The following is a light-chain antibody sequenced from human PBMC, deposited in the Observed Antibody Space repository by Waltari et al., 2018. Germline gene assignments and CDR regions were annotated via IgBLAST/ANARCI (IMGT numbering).Light chain of an antibody. CDR3: SSYAGSSTLYV. V-gene: IGLV2-23*01. Sequence: QSALPQPASVSGSPGPSITISCTGTSSHVGSYNLVSWYQQHPGKAPKLMIYEGSKRPSGVSNRFSGSKSGNTASLTISGLQAEDEADYFCSSYAGSSTLYVFGTGTKVTVL. J-gene: IGLJ1*01. CDR2: EGS. CDR1: SSHVGSYNL.